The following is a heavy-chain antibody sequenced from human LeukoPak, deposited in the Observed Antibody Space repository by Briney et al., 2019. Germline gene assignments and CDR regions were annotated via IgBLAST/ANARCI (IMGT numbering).Heavy chain of an antibody. Sequence: ASVKVSCKASGYTFTGYYMHWVRQAPGQGLEWMGWINPNSGGTNYAQKFQGRVTITRDTSISTAYIELSRLRSEDTAVYYCARGGRQLRYKYNWFDPWGQGTLVTVSS. D-gene: IGHD5-24*01. V-gene: IGHV1-2*02. J-gene: IGHJ5*02. CDR3: ARGGRQLRYKYNWFDP. CDR2: INPNSGGT. CDR1: GYTFTGYY.